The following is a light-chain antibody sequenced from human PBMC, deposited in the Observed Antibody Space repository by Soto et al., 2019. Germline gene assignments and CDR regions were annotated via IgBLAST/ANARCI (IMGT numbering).Light chain of an antibody. CDR2: EVS. J-gene: IGLJ1*01. Sequence: QSALTQPASVSGSPGQSITISCTGTSSDVGGYNYVSWYQQHPDKAPKLMIYEVSNRPSGVSNRFSGSKSGNTASLTISGLQAEDEADYYCSPYTSSSTPLYVFGTGTKVTVL. V-gene: IGLV2-14*01. CDR3: SPYTSSSTPLYV. CDR1: SSDVGGYNY.